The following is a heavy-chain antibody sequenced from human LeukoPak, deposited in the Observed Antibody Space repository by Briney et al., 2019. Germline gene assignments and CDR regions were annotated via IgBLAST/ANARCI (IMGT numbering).Heavy chain of an antibody. D-gene: IGHD5-24*01. CDR2: ISGSGGST. J-gene: IGHJ4*02. CDR1: GFTFSSYA. CDR3: ARQDGYTSS. Sequence: GGSLRLSCAASGFTFSSYAMSWVRQAPGKGLEWVSAISGSGGSTYYADSVKGRFTISRDNSRYTVDLQMTSLRIEDTGVYYCARQDGYTSSWGLGTQVTVSS. V-gene: IGHV3-23*01.